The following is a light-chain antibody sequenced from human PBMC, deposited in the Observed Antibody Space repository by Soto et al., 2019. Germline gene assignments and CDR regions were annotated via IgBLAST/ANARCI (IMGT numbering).Light chain of an antibody. V-gene: IGLV3-21*02. CDR2: GDS. J-gene: IGLJ3*02. Sequence: SSELTQPPSVSVAPGQTARITCGGNNIGRKSVHWYQQKPGQAPVLVVYGDSDRPSGIPERFSGSNSGNTATLTISRVEDGDEADYYCQVWDSTSDHWVFGGGTKLTVL. CDR3: QVWDSTSDHWV. CDR1: NIGRKS.